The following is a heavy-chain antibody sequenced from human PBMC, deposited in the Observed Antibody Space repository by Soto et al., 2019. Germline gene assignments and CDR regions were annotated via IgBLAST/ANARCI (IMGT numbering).Heavy chain of an antibody. CDR2: IIPIFGTA. Sequence: SVKVSCKASGGTFSSYAISWVRQAPGQGLEWMGGIIPIFGTANYAQKFQGRVTITADESTSTAYMELSSLRSEDTAVYYCARTIAARYYYYGMDVWGQGTTVTVSS. J-gene: IGHJ6*02. CDR1: GGTFSSYA. D-gene: IGHD6-13*01. CDR3: ARTIAARYYYYGMDV. V-gene: IGHV1-69*13.